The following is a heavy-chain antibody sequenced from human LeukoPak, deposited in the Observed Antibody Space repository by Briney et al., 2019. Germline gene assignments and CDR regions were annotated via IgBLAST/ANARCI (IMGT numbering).Heavy chain of an antibody. J-gene: IGHJ4*02. CDR3: ARDFGLTGKVDY. CDR1: GFTFSRYA. D-gene: IGHD1-20*01. Sequence: GGSLRLSCAASGFTFSRYAMHWVRQAPGEGLESVSAISSNGGSTYYANSVKGRFTISRDNSKNTLHLQMGSLRAEDLAVYYCARDFGLTGKVDYWGQGTLVTVSS. CDR2: ISSNGGST. V-gene: IGHV3-64*01.